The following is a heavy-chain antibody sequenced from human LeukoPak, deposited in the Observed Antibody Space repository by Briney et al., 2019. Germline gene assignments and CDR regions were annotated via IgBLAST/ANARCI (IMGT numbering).Heavy chain of an antibody. V-gene: IGHV3-30*04. D-gene: IGHD6-13*01. CDR3: ARGGSSSS. Sequence: GRSLRLSCAASGFTVSTNYMSWVRQAPGKGLEWVAVISYDGSNKYYADSVKGRFTISRDNSKNTLYLQMNSLRAEDTAVYYCARGGSSSSWGQGTLVTVSS. CDR1: GFTVSTNY. J-gene: IGHJ4*02. CDR2: ISYDGSNK.